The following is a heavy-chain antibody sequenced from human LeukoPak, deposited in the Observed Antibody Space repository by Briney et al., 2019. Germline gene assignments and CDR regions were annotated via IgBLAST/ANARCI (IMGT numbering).Heavy chain of an antibody. CDR2: LYYSGST. CDR3: ARGDTAMVKGLYY. CDR1: GGSISSSTFY. Sequence: SETLSLTCTVSGGSISSSTFYWGWIRQPPGKGLEWIGSLYYSGSTYYNPSLKSRVTISVDTSKNQFSLKLSSVTAADTAVYYCARGDTAMVKGLYYWGQGTLVTVSS. V-gene: IGHV4-39*01. D-gene: IGHD5-18*01. J-gene: IGHJ4*02.